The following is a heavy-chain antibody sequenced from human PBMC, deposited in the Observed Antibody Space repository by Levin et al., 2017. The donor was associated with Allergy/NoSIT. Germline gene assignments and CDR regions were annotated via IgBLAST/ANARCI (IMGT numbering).Heavy chain of an antibody. CDR3: AKGTRQWLVLGYFDY. CDR2: ISWNSGRI. Sequence: GGSLRLSCAASGFSFDDYGMHWVRQAPGKGLEWVSGISWNSGRIGYADSVKGRFTISRDNAKNSLYLQMNSLRAEDTALYYCAKGTRQWLVLGYFDYWGQGTLVTVSS. V-gene: IGHV3-9*01. CDR1: GFSFDDYG. D-gene: IGHD6-19*01. J-gene: IGHJ4*02.